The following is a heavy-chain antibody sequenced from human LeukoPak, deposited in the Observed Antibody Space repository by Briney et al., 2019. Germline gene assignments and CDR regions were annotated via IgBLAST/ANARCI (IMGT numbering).Heavy chain of an antibody. D-gene: IGHD2-2*01. V-gene: IGHV1-8*01. J-gene: IGHJ6*03. CDR2: MNPNSGNT. CDR3: ARVVPAANYYYYMDV. Sequence: ASVKVSCKASGYTFTSYDINWVRQATGQGLEWMGWMNPNSGNTGYAQKFQGRVTMTRNTSISTAYMELSSLRSEDTAVYYCARVVPAANYYYYMDVWGKGTTVTISS. CDR1: GYTFTSYD.